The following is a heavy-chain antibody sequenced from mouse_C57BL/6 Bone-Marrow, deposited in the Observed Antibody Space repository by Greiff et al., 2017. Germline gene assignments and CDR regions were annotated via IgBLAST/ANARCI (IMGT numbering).Heavy chain of an antibody. V-gene: IGHV1-15*01. CDR1: GYTFTDYE. Sequence: SGAELVRPGASVTLSCKASGYTFTDYEMHWVKQTPVHGLEWIGAIDPETGGTAYNQKFKGKAILTADKSSSTAYMELRSLTSEDSAVYYSCSSWYFDVWGTGTTVTVSS. CDR2: IDPETGGT. CDR3: CSSWYFDV. D-gene: IGHD1-1*01. J-gene: IGHJ1*03.